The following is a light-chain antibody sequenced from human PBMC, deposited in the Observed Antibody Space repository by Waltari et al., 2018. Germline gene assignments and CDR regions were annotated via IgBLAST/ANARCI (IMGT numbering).Light chain of an antibody. J-gene: IGLJ3*02. V-gene: IGLV2-8*01. CDR1: SSDVGAYDY. CDR2: EVT. CDR3: CAYAGSYMV. Sequence: QSALPQPPSASGSPGQSVTISCTGTSSDVGAYDYVSWYQQHPDKAPKLMIYEVTKRPSGVPDRFSGSKSGNTASLTVSGLQAEDEADYYCCAYAGSYMVFG.